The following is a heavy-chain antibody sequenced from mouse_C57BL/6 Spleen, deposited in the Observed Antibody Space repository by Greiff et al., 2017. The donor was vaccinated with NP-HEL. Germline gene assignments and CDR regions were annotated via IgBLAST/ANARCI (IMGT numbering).Heavy chain of an antibody. D-gene: IGHD1-1*01. J-gene: IGHJ1*03. Sequence: VQLQQPGAELVMPGASVKLSCKASGYTFTSYWMHWVKQRPGQGLEWIGEIDPSDSYTNYNQKFKGKSTLTVDKSSSTAYMQLSSLTSEDSAVYYCARSNYYGSGWYFDVWGTGTTVTVSS. V-gene: IGHV1-69*01. CDR2: IDPSDSYT. CDR1: GYTFTSYW. CDR3: ARSNYYGSGWYFDV.